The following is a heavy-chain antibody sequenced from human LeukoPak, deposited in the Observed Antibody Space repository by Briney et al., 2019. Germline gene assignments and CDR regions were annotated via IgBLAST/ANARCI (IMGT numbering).Heavy chain of an antibody. CDR3: ARGLTYYYDSSGSLNWFDP. V-gene: IGHV1-8*01. D-gene: IGHD3-22*01. CDR2: MNPNSGNT. J-gene: IGHJ5*02. CDR1: GYTFTSYD. Sequence: ASVKVSCKASGYTFTSYDINWVRQAPGQGLEWMGWMNPNSGNTGYAQKFQGRVTMTRNTSISTAYMELSSLRSEDTAVYYCARGLTYYYDSSGSLNWFDPWGQGTLVTVSS.